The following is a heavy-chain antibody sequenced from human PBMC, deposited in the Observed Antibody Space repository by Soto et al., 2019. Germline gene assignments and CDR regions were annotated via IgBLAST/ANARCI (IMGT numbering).Heavy chain of an antibody. CDR3: AKDLGPLRLLNYYFYGLDV. D-gene: IGHD2-15*01. J-gene: IGHJ6*02. Sequence: PGGSLRLSCAASGFTFSSYGMHWVRQAPGKGLEWVAVISYDGSNKYHAESVKGRFTISRDNSKNMIYLQLHTLRAEDTAVYYCAKDLGPLRLLNYYFYGLDVWGQGTTVTVSS. CDR2: ISYDGSNK. V-gene: IGHV3-30*18. CDR1: GFTFSSYG.